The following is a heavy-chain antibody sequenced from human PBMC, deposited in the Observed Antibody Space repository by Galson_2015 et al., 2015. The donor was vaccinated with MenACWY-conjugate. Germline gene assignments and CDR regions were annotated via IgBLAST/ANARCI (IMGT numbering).Heavy chain of an antibody. D-gene: IGHD6-19*01. CDR2: INSDGSST. CDR3: ASFSGIAVAGTNY. CDR1: GFTFSSYW. V-gene: IGHV3-74*01. J-gene: IGHJ4*02. Sequence: SLRLSCAASGFTFSSYWMHWVRQAPGKGLVWVSRINSDGSSTSYADSVKGRFTISRDNAKNTLYLQMNSLRAEDTAVYYCASFSGIAVAGTNYWGQGTLVTVSS.